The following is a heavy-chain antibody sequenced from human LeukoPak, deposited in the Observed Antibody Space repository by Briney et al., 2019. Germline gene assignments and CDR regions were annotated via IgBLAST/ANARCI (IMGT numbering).Heavy chain of an antibody. CDR1: GYTFTSYY. V-gene: IGHV1-46*03. CDR3: AREGAYQLPIGPIDAFDT. D-gene: IGHD2-2*01. Sequence: ASVKVSCKASGYTFTSYYMHWVRQAPGQGLEWMGIINPSGGSTSYAQKFQGRVTMTRDTSTSTVYMELSSLRSEDTAVYYCAREGAYQLPIGPIDAFDTWGQGTMVTVSS. CDR2: INPSGGST. J-gene: IGHJ3*02.